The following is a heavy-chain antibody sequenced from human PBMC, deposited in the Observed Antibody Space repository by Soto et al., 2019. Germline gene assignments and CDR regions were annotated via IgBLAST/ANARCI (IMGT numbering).Heavy chain of an antibody. D-gene: IGHD3-9*01. V-gene: IGHV1-8*01. CDR2: MNPNSGNT. Sequence: QVQLVQSGAEVKKPGASVKVSCKASGYTFTSYDINWVRQATGQGLEGMGWMNPNSGNTGYAQKFQGRVTITRTTSISTAYMELSSLRSEDTAVYYFARGEVYYDILTGYFVRGAFEIWGEGTMVTGS. CDR1: GYTFTSYD. J-gene: IGHJ3*02. CDR3: ARGEVYYDILTGYFVRGAFEI.